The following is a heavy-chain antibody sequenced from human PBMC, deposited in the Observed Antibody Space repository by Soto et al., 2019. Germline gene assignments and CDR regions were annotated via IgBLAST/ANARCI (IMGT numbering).Heavy chain of an antibody. CDR2: INSDGSST. D-gene: IGHD4-17*01. CDR1: GFTFSSYW. J-gene: IGHJ4*02. V-gene: IGHV3-74*01. Sequence: AGGSLRLSCAASGFTFSSYWMHWVRQAPGKGLVWVSRINSDGSSTSYADSVKGRFTISRDNAKNTLYLQMNSLRAEDTAVYYCARGSTVTRAGLDYWGQGTLVTVSS. CDR3: ARGSTVTRAGLDY.